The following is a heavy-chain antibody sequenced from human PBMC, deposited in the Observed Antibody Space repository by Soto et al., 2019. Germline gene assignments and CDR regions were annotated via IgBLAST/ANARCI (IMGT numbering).Heavy chain of an antibody. CDR1: GGSVSSGDYY. V-gene: IGHV4-61*08. J-gene: IGHJ5*02. CDR3: ARIPVDTSMIYWLDP. Sequence: SETLSLTSPVSGGSVSSGDYYCSWIRQPPGKGLEWIGYIYYIGNTNYNPSLKSRVTISVDTSKNLFSLKLTSVTAADTAVYYCARIPVDTSMIYWLDPWGQGTLVTVSS. CDR2: IYYIGNT. D-gene: IGHD5-18*01.